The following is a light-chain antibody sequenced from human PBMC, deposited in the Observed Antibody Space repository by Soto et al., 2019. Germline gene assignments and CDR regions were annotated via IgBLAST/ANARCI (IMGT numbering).Light chain of an antibody. V-gene: IGLV2-11*01. J-gene: IGLJ1*01. CDR3: CSYAGSYPFV. CDR1: SSDVGGYNY. Sequence: QSVLTQTPSVSGPPGQSVTISCPATSSDVGGYNYVSWYQHHPGKAPKLMIYDVDKRPSGVPVRFSGSKSGNTASLTISGLQAEDEADYYCCSYAGSYPFVFGTGTKVTVL. CDR2: DVD.